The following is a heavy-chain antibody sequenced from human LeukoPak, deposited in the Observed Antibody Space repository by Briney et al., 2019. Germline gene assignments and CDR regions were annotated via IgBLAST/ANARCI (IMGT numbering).Heavy chain of an antibody. D-gene: IGHD5-24*01. CDR2: ISGNGGNT. V-gene: IGHV3-64*01. J-gene: IGHJ2*01. Sequence: GGSLRLSCSASGFTFSNYPMHWVRQAPGKGLEYVSGISGNGGNTYYANSVKGRFTISRDNSKHTLYLQMGSLRAEDMAVYYCARSKRWLEHYWYYDLWGRGTLVTVSS. CDR3: ARSKRWLEHYWYYDL. CDR1: GFTFSNYP.